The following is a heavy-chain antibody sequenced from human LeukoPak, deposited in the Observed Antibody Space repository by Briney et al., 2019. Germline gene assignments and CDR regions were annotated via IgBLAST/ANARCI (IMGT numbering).Heavy chain of an antibody. CDR2: IYYSGST. CDR3: ARSNLLIKGFDP. D-gene: IGHD3-16*01. V-gene: IGHV4-59*01. CDR1: GGSISSYY. J-gene: IGHJ5*02. Sequence: PSETLSLTCTVSGGSISSYYWSWIRQPPGKGLEWIGYIYYSGSTNYNPSLKSRVTISVDTSKNQFSLKLSSVTAADTAVYYYARSNLLIKGFDPWGQGTLVTVSS.